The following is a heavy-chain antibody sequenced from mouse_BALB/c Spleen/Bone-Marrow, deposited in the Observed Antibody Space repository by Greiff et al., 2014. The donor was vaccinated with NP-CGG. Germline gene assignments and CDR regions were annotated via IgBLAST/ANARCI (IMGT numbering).Heavy chain of an antibody. CDR3: ARLGGNYRLYALDY. D-gene: IGHD2-1*01. J-gene: IGHJ4*01. CDR2: ISSGSSKI. V-gene: IGHV5-17*02. Sequence: EVQRVESGGGLVQPGGSRKLSCAASGFTLSSFGMHWVRQAPEKGLEWVAYISSGSSKIYYAATVKGRFTITRNNPKNTLFLQMTSLRSKDTAMYYGARLGGNYRLYALDYWGQGTSVTVSS. CDR1: GFTLSSFG.